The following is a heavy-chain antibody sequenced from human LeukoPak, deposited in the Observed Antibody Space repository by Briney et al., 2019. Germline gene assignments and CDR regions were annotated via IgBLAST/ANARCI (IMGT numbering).Heavy chain of an antibody. CDR2: ISSSSSYI. Sequence: GGSLRLSCAASGFTFSSYSMNWVRQAPGKGLEWVSSISSSSSYIYYADSVKGRFTISRDNAKNSLYLQMNSLRAEDTAVYYCARDMSYGGNGDFDHWGQGTLVTVSS. CDR1: GFTFSSYS. V-gene: IGHV3-21*01. CDR3: ARDMSYGGNGDFDH. D-gene: IGHD2-15*01. J-gene: IGHJ4*02.